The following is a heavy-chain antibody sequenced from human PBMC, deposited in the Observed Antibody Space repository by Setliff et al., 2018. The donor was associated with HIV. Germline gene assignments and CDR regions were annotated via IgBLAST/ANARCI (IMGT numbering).Heavy chain of an antibody. CDR2: IISVFATA. V-gene: IGHV1-69*13. Sequence: ASVKVSCKVSDVTPSNYALNWVRQAPGQGLEWMGAIISVFATANYAQKFQGRVTITADESTLTAYMELSSLTSEDTAVYFCARGTGSYSYFDSWGLGTLVTVSS. D-gene: IGHD1-26*01. CDR1: DVTPSNYA. CDR3: ARGTGSYSYFDS. J-gene: IGHJ4*02.